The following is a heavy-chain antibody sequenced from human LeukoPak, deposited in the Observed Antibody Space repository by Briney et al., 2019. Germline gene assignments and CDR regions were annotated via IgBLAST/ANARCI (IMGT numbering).Heavy chain of an antibody. CDR3: ARHAVTHYYFDC. D-gene: IGHD4-17*01. V-gene: IGHV4-59*01. Sequence: PSETLSLTCTVSGGSISSYYWSWIRQPPGKGLEWIGYIYYSGSTNYNPSLKSRVTISVDTSKNQFSLKLSSVTAADTAVYYCARHAVTHYYFDCWGQGTLVTVSS. CDR1: GGSISSYY. CDR2: IYYSGST. J-gene: IGHJ4*02.